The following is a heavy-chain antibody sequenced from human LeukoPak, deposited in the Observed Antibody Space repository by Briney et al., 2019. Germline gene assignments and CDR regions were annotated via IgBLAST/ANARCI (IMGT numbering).Heavy chain of an antibody. J-gene: IGHJ6*03. CDR1: GGSISSYY. V-gene: IGHV4-4*08. CDR2: IYTSGST. CDR3: ASSSSPTVYYYCMDV. Sequence: PSETLSLTCTVSGGSISSYYWSWVRQPPGKGLEWIGRIYTSGSTNYNPSLKSRVTISVDTSKNQFSLELSSVTAADTAVYYCASSSSPTVYYYCMDVWGKGTTVTVSS. D-gene: IGHD6-6*01.